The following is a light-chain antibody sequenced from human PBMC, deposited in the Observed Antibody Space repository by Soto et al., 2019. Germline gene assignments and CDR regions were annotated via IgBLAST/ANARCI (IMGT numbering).Light chain of an antibody. CDR2: WAS. J-gene: IGKJ1*01. CDR3: QQYYDTPST. V-gene: IGKV4-1*01. Sequence: VSPGLSLNESFTISCQSSQSALYSSNNRNYLAWYQQKPGQPPKLLIYWASTRESGVPDRFSGSGSGTDFTLTISSLQAEDVAIYYCQQYYDTPSTFGQGSNVDIK. CDR1: QSALYSSNNRNY.